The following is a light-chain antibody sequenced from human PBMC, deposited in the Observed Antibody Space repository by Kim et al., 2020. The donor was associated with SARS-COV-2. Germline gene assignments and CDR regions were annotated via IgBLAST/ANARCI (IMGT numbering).Light chain of an antibody. V-gene: IGLV3-25*01. CDR1: ALPKQL. Sequence: PGQTARITCSGEALPKQLWYWYQQRPSRAPILVLYRDKERPSWIPERFSGSRSGTTLTLTITGVQTEDEADYFCQSADISGTSWIFGGGTKLTVL. CDR3: QSADISGTSWI. J-gene: IGLJ2*01. CDR2: RDK.